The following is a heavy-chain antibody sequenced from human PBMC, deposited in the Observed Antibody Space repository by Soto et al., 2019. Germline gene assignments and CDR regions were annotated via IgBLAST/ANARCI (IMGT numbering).Heavy chain of an antibody. Sequence: GGSLRLSCAASGFIFSSYNMNWVRQAPGKGLEWVSYISDSGTTRYYADSVKGRFTISRDNAKNALYLQMNSLRDDDRAVYYCARCGTADTAMVGGPCRYYFDSWGQGTLVTVSS. J-gene: IGHJ4*02. CDR1: GFIFSSYN. D-gene: IGHD5-18*01. V-gene: IGHV3-48*02. CDR3: ARCGTADTAMVGGPCRYYFDS. CDR2: ISDSGTTR.